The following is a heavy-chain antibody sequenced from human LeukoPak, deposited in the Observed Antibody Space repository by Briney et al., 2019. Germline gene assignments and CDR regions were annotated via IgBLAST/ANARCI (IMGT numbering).Heavy chain of an antibody. J-gene: IGHJ4*02. CDR2: IYYTGNT. V-gene: IGHV4-34*01. Sequence: PSETLSLTCAVYGGSFSDYWWTWIRQPPGMGLEWIGSIYYTGNTYYNASLKSQVSISIDTSKNQFSLKLTSVTAADTAVYYCARQTGSGLFILPGGQGTLVTVSS. CDR1: GGSFSDYW. D-gene: IGHD3/OR15-3a*01. CDR3: ARQTGSGLFILP.